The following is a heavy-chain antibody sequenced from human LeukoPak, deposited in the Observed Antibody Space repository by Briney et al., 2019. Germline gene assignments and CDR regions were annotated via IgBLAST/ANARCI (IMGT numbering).Heavy chain of an antibody. CDR1: GFNFSSYD. V-gene: IGHV3-30*18. J-gene: IGHJ4*02. CDR3: AKDGATWKQACFEF. D-gene: IGHD5-18*01. Sequence: GGSLRLFCAASGFNFSSYDLHWVRQAPGKGAEGVAVMLYDGSTKYYSDSVEGRFTISRDNSKNALYLQMNSLRAEDTAVYYCAKDGATWKQACFEFWGQGTLVTVSS. CDR2: MLYDGSTK.